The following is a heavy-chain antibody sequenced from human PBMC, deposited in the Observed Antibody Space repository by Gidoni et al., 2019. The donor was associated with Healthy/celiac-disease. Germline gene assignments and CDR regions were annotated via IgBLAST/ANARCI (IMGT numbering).Heavy chain of an antibody. J-gene: IGHJ4*02. CDR2: IYWDDDK. CDR1: GFSLSTSGVG. CDR3: AHRSYDSSGCSLFDY. D-gene: IGHD3-22*01. V-gene: IGHV2-5*02. Sequence: QITLKESGPTLVKPTQTLTMTCTFSGFSLSTSGVGVGWIRQPPGKALEWPALIYWDDDKRYSPSLKSRLTITNDTSKNQVVLTMTNMYPVDTATYYCAHRSYDSSGCSLFDYWGQGTLVTVSS.